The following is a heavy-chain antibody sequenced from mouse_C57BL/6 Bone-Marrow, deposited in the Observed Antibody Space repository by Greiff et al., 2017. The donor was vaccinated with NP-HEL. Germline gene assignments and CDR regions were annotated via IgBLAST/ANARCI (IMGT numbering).Heavy chain of an antibody. CDR3: ARRSAWFAY. J-gene: IGHJ3*01. V-gene: IGHV1-54*01. Sequence: VQGVESGAELVRPGTSVKVSCKASGYAFTNYLIEWVKQRPGQGLEWIGVINPGSGGTNYNEKFKGKATLTADKSSSTAYMQLSSLTSGDSAVYFCARRSAWFAYWGQGTLVTVSA. CDR1: GYAFTNYL. CDR2: INPGSGGT.